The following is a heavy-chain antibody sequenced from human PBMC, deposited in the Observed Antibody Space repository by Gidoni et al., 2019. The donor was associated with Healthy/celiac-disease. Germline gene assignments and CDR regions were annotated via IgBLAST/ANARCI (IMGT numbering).Heavy chain of an antibody. D-gene: IGHD3-22*01. Sequence: HVQLVQSGAEVKKPGASVKVSCKASGYTFTSYYMHWVRQAPGQGLEWMGIINPSGGSTSYAQKFQGRVTMTRDTSTSTVYMELSSLRSEDTAVYYCARVVRGTMIVVDFYYYYGMDVWGQGTTVTVSS. V-gene: IGHV1-46*01. CDR2: INPSGGST. CDR1: GYTFTSYY. CDR3: ARVVRGTMIVVDFYYYYGMDV. J-gene: IGHJ6*02.